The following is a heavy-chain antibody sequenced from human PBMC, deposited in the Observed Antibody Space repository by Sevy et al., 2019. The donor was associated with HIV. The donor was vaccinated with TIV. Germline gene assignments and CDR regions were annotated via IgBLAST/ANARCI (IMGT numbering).Heavy chain of an antibody. CDR1: GFTFSSYG. Sequence: GGSLRLSCAASGFTFSSYGMHWVRQAPGKGLEWVAVIWYDGSNKYYADSVKGRFTISRDNSKNTLYLQMNSLRAEDTAVYYCARDNRHGSSTSCPVDDAFDIWGQGTMVTVSS. D-gene: IGHD2-2*01. V-gene: IGHV3-33*01. CDR3: ARDNRHGSSTSCPVDDAFDI. J-gene: IGHJ3*02. CDR2: IWYDGSNK.